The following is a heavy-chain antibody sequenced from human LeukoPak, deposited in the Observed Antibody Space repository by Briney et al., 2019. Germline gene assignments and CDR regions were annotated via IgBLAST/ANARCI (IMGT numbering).Heavy chain of an antibody. J-gene: IGHJ4*02. CDR1: GGSIRSYY. CDR3: ARDLGKIFFDY. V-gene: IGHV4-59*01. CDR2: IYYSGST. Sequence: SETLSLTCPVSGGSIRSYYWSWIRQPPGKGLGWIGYIYYSGSTNYNPSLKSRVTVSVDTSKNQFSLELSSVTAADTAVYYCARDLGKIFFDYWGQGTLVTVSS.